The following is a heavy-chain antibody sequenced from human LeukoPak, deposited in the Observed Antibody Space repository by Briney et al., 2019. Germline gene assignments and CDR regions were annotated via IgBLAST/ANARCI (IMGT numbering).Heavy chain of an antibody. V-gene: IGHV3-23*01. D-gene: IGHD1-1*01. CDR2: ISGSGGST. CDR3: AKVGPRWNGVLDAFDI. Sequence: GGSLRLSCAASGFTFSSYAMSWVRQAPGKGLEWVSAISGSGGSTYYADSVKGRFTISRDNSKNTLYLQMNSLRAEDTAVYYCAKVGPRWNGVLDAFDIWGQGTMVTVSS. CDR1: GFTFSSYA. J-gene: IGHJ3*02.